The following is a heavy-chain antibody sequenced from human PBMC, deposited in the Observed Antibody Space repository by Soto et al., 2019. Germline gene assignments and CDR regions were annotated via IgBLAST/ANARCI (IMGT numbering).Heavy chain of an antibody. D-gene: IGHD6-6*01. CDR1: GFTFSSYG. J-gene: IGHJ6*02. Sequence: SLRLSCADSGFTFSSYGMHWVRQAPGKGLEWVAVISYDGSNKYYADSVKGRVTISRDNSKNTLYLQMNSLRAEDTAVYYCAEQVAARTYYYYYGMDVWGQGTTVTVSS. V-gene: IGHV3-30*18. CDR3: AEQVAARTYYYYYGMDV. CDR2: ISYDGSNK.